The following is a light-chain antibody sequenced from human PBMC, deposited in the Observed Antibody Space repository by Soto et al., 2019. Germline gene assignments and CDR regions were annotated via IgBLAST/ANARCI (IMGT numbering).Light chain of an antibody. CDR2: EVS. J-gene: IGLJ1*01. CDR3: SSYTSSDTLFV. CDR1: SSNVGGYNY. Sequence: QSVLTQPASVSGSPGQSITISCSGTSSNVGGYNYVSWYQQHPGKAPKLMIYEVSNRPSGVSNRFSGSKSGNTASLTISGLQAEDEADYYCSSYTSSDTLFVFGTGTEVTVL. V-gene: IGLV2-14*01.